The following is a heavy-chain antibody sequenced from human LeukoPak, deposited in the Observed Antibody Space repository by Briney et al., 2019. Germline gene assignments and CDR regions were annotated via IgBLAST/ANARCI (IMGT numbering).Heavy chain of an antibody. V-gene: IGHV3-66*01. J-gene: IGHJ3*02. Sequence: GGSLRLSCAASGFTVSSNYMSWVRQAPGKGLEWVSVIYSGGSTYYADSVKGRFTISRDNSKNTLYLQMNSLRAEDTAVYYCARATMVRGVICAFDIWGQGTMVTVSS. CDR3: ARATMVRGVICAFDI. D-gene: IGHD3-10*01. CDR2: IYSGGST. CDR1: GFTVSSNY.